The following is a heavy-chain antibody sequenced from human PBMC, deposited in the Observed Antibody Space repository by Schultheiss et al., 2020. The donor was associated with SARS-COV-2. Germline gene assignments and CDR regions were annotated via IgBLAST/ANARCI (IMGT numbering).Heavy chain of an antibody. J-gene: IGHJ6*02. V-gene: IGHV3-74*01. D-gene: IGHD3-10*01. CDR3: AREGGTGGQLLWFGELYLNGMDV. Sequence: GGSLRLSCAASGFTFSSYWMHWVRQAPGKGLVWVSRINSDGSSTSYADSVKGRFTISRDNSKNTLYLQMNSLRAEDTALYYCAREGGTGGQLLWFGELYLNGMDVWGQGTTVTVSS. CDR1: GFTFSSYW. CDR2: INSDGSST.